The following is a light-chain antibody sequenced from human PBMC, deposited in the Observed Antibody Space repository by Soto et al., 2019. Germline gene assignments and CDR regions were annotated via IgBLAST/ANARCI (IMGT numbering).Light chain of an antibody. CDR1: QSLVYSDRNAY. CDR3: MQGTHWPPYT. Sequence: DVVMTQSPLSLPVTLGQPASISCRSSQSLVYSDRNAYLNWFHQRPGQSPRRLIYKVSYRDSGVPDRFSGSGSGTDFTLKISRVEAEDVGVYYCMQGTHWPPYTFGQGTKLEIK. J-gene: IGKJ2*01. CDR2: KVS. V-gene: IGKV2-30*01.